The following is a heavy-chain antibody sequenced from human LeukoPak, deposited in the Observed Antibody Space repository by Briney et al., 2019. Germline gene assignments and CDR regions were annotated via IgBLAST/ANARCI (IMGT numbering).Heavy chain of an antibody. CDR1: GYTFTGYY. V-gene: IGHV1-2*02. CDR2: INPNSGGK. Sequence: ASVKVSCTASGYTFTGYYMHWVRQAPGQGLEWMGWINPNSGGKNYAQKFQGRVTMTRDTSISTAHMELSRLRSDDTAVYYCASYGSGLHDYWGQGTLVTVSS. D-gene: IGHD3-10*01. CDR3: ASYGSGLHDY. J-gene: IGHJ4*02.